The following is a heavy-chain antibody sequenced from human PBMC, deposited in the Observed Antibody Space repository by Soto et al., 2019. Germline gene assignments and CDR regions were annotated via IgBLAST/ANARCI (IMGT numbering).Heavy chain of an antibody. J-gene: IGHJ4*02. D-gene: IGHD1-26*01. V-gene: IGHV3-23*01. Sequence: GGSLRLSCAASGFTFSSYAMSWVRQAPGKGLEWVSAISGSGGSTYYADSVKGRFTISRDNSKNTLYLQMNSLRAEDTAVYYCAKGPQPGPPRWELLSFDADLGGPYFDYWGQGTLVTVSS. CDR3: AKGPQPGPPRWELLSFDADLGGPYFDY. CDR2: ISGSGGST. CDR1: GFTFSSYA.